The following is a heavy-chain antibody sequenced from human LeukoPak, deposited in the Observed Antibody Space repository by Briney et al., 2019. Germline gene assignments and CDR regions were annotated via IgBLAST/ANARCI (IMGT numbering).Heavy chain of an antibody. CDR3: ARGYYDILTGYSY. V-gene: IGHV3-48*01. CDR1: GFSFSTYT. CDR2: ISSGSTTI. D-gene: IGHD3-9*01. Sequence: PGGSLRLSCAASGFSFSTYTMNWVRQAPGKGLEWVSYISSGSTTIYYADSVKGRFTISRDNAKNALYLQMISLRPEDTAIYYCARGYYDILTGYSYWGQGTLVTVSS. J-gene: IGHJ4*02.